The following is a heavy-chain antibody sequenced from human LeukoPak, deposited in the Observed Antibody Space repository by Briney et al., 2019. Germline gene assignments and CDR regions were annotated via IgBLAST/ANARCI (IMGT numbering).Heavy chain of an antibody. CDR2: ITSGGDYI. D-gene: IGHD3-9*01. V-gene: IGHV3-21*01. CDR3: ARGHYDVLAASYKWTPDY. CDR1: GFTFNTFN. Sequence: GGSLRLSCAASGFTFNTFNMNWVRQAPGKGLEWVSSITSGGDYIYYADSVRGRFTTSRDNAKNSLSLQLNSPRVEDTAVYYCARGHYDVLAASYKWTPDYWGQGTLVTVYS. J-gene: IGHJ4*02.